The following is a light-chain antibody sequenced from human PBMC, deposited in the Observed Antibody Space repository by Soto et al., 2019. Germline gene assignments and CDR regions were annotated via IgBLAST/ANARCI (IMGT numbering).Light chain of an antibody. CDR3: QQYNSYSQFT. Sequence: DIQMTQSPSTLSASVGDRVTITCRASQSIKNWLAWYQQKPGEAPKLLIYKASTLESGVPSRFSGSGSGTEFTLTISCLQPYDVATYHCQQYNSYSQFTFGPGTKVDIK. CDR2: KAS. J-gene: IGKJ3*01. V-gene: IGKV1-5*03. CDR1: QSIKNW.